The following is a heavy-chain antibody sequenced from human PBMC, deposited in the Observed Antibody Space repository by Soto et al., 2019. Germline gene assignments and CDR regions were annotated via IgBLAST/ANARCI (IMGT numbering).Heavy chain of an antibody. V-gene: IGHV4-4*02. CDR3: ARIEQQRGGYYDYGMDV. J-gene: IGHJ6*02. CDR2: IYQSGST. Sequence: QVQLQESGPGLVRPSGTLSLTCAVSGDSFSSTNWWSWVRQPPGKGLEWIGEIYQSGSTNYNPSLKSRVTISVDKSQKQFSLKLSSVTAADTAIYDCARIEQQRGGYYDYGMDVWGQGTTVTVSS. D-gene: IGHD6-13*01. CDR1: GDSFSSTNW.